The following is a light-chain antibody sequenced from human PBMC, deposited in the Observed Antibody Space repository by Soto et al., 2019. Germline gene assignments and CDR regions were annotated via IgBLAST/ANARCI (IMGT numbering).Light chain of an antibody. Sequence: QSALAQPASVSGSPGQSITIPCTGTRSDVGSYTLVSWYQQHPGQAPKLIIYEVTKRPSGVSFRLSGSKSGNTASLTISGLQAEDEADYYCSSYAGSTAVVVFGGGTQLTVL. V-gene: IGLV2-23*02. CDR1: RSDVGSYTL. J-gene: IGLJ2*01. CDR2: EVT. CDR3: SSYAGSTAVVV.